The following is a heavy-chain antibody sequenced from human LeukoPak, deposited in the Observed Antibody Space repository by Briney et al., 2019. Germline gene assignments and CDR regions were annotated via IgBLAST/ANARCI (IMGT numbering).Heavy chain of an antibody. J-gene: IGHJ4*02. CDR1: GFTFSDYY. Sequence: GGSLRLSCAASGFTFSDYYMSWIRQAPGKGLEWVSYISSSGSTIYYADSVKGRFTISRDNAKNSLYLQMNSLRAEDTAVYYCARNKAAAGTSAYFDYWGQGTLVTVSS. CDR2: ISSSGSTI. CDR3: ARNKAAAGTSAYFDY. V-gene: IGHV3-11*01. D-gene: IGHD6-13*01.